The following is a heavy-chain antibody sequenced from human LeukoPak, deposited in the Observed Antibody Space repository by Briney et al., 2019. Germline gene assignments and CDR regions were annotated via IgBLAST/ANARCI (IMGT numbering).Heavy chain of an antibody. CDR2: ISGSGGST. J-gene: IGHJ4*02. CDR1: GFTFSSYA. V-gene: IGHV3-23*01. Sequence: GGSLRLSCAASGFTFSSYAMSWVRQAPGKGLEWVSAISGSGGSTYYADSVKGRFTNSRDNSKNTLYLQMNSLRAEDTAVYYCAKLSDDSSGYYPGGLLDYWGQGTLVTVSS. CDR3: AKLSDDSSGYYPGGLLDY. D-gene: IGHD3-22*01.